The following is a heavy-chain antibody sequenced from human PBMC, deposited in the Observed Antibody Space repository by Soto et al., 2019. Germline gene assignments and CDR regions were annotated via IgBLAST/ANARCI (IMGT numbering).Heavy chain of an antibody. J-gene: IGHJ6*02. D-gene: IGHD1-1*01. CDR3: ARELPQRQGRNMDV. Sequence: WTWICHRPGEGLEWFGYINHRGSLYYNPSLESRVSMSVDTSKNQFSLNLSSVTAADTAVYYCARELPQRQGRNMDVWGQGTTVTVSS. CDR2: INHRGSL. V-gene: IGHV4-31*02.